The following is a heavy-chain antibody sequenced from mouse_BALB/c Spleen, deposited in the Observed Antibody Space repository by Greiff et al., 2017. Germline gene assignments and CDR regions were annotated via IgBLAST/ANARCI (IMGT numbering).Heavy chain of an antibody. CDR1: GYTFTSYW. J-gene: IGHJ3*01. D-gene: IGHD2-14*01. CDR3: THYRYDEFAY. V-gene: IGHV1S22*01. Sequence: LKQPGSELVRPGASVKLSCKASGYTFTSYWMHWVKQRPGQGLEWIGNIYPGSGSTNYDEKFKSKATLTVDTSSSTAYMQLSSLTSEDSAVYYCTHYRYDEFAYWGQGTLVTVSA. CDR2: IYPGSGST.